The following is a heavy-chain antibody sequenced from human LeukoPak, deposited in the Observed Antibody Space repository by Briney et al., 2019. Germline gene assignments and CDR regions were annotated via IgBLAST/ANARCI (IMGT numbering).Heavy chain of an antibody. J-gene: IGHJ4*02. CDR2: IIPIFGTA. D-gene: IGHD2-15*01. V-gene: IGHV1-69*05. CDR1: GGTFSSYA. CDR3: AREWELLNGGLYY. Sequence: SVKVSCKASGGTFSSYAISWVRQAPGQGLEWMGRIIPIFGTANYAQKFQGRVTITTDESTSTAYMELSSRRSEDTAVYYCAREWELLNGGLYYWGQGTLVTVSS.